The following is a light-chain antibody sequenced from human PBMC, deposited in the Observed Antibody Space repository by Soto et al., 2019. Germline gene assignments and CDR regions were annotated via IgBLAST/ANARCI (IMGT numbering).Light chain of an antibody. J-gene: IGLJ2*01. Sequence: SYELTQPPSVSVAPGKTARITCGGNNIGSKSVHWYQQKPGQAPVLVIYYDSDRPSGIPERFSGSNSGNTATLTISRVEAGDEDDYYCQVWDSSSDHVVFGGGTKPTVL. V-gene: IGLV3-21*04. CDR3: QVWDSSSDHVV. CDR1: NIGSKS. CDR2: YDS.